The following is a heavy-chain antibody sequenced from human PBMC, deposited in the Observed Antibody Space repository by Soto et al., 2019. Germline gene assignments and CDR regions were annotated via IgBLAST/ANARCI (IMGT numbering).Heavy chain of an antibody. Sequence: PGESLKISCKVSGYNFDTSWIGWVRQMPGKGLEWMGIIFPADSDTRYSPSFQGQVTLSVDKSISNAFLQWSSLRASDTAIYYCARDHVVIDEIKRFDPWGQGTNVTVSS. V-gene: IGHV5-51*01. CDR1: GYNFDTSW. J-gene: IGHJ5*02. CDR2: IFPADSDT. CDR3: ARDHVVIDEIKRFDP. D-gene: IGHD2-21*01.